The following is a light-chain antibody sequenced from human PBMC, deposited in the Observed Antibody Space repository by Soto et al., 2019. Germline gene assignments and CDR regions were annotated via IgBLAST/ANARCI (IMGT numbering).Light chain of an antibody. V-gene: IGKV3-20*01. Sequence: EIVLTQSPGTLSLSPGERATLSCRASQSVSSSYLSWYQQKPGQAPRLLIYGAYSRATGIPDRFSGSGYGTDFTLTISRLEPEDFAVYYCQQYGSSRTFGQGTKVESK. CDR2: GAY. CDR3: QQYGSSRT. J-gene: IGKJ1*01. CDR1: QSVSSSY.